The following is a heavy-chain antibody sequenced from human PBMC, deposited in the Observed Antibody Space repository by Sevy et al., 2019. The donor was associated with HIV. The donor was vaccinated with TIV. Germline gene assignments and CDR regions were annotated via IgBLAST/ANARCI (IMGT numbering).Heavy chain of an antibody. V-gene: IGHV3-30-3*01. CDR1: GFTFNTYS. D-gene: IGHD2-15*01. Sequence: GGCLRLSCSVSGFTFNTYSFHWVRQAPGMGLEWVSVISSDGVNKYYADAVRGRFTISRDNSKSTLYLQMNNLRAGDTGVYYCARGGILVEGDDRTTPFDFWGQGTLVTVSS. CDR3: ARGGILVEGDDRTTPFDF. J-gene: IGHJ4*02. CDR2: ISSDGVNK.